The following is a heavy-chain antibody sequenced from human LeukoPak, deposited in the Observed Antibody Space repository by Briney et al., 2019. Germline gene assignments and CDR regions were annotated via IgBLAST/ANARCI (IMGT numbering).Heavy chain of an antibody. CDR2: IYYSGST. CDR3: ARRGYSSSWSTLYYFDY. D-gene: IGHD6-13*01. CDR1: GGSISSSSYY. V-gene: IGHV4-39*01. Sequence: SETLSLTCTVSGGSISSSSYYWSWIRQTPGKGLEWIGSIYYSGSTYYNPSLKSRVTISVDTSKNQFSLKLSSVTAADTAVYYCARRGYSSSWSTLYYFDYWGQGTLVTVSS. J-gene: IGHJ4*02.